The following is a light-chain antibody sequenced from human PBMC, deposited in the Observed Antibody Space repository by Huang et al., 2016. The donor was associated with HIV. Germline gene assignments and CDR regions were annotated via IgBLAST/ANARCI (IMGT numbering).Light chain of an antibody. J-gene: IGKJ1*01. Sequence: EIVMTQSPATLSVSPGESANLLCRASQNIDTNVAWYQQKPGQAPRLLIFGASTRATGISARFTGGGSETEFTLTINSVQSEDVAMYYCHQYNDWPPWTFGQGTRVEI. V-gene: IGKV3-15*01. CDR2: GAS. CDR1: QNIDTN. CDR3: HQYNDWPPWT.